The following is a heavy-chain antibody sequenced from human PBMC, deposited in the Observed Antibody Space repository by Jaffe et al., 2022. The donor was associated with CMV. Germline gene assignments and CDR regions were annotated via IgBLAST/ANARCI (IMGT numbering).Heavy chain of an antibody. Sequence: QVQLVQSGAEVKKPGASVKVSCKASGYTFTGYYMHWVRQAPGQGLEWMGWINPNSGGTNYAQKFQGRVTMTRDTSISTAYMELSRLRSDDTAVYYCARSTSAVTWIQLWPTFGYWGQGTLVTVSS. J-gene: IGHJ4*02. CDR2: INPNSGGT. CDR3: ARSTSAVTWIQLWPTFGY. V-gene: IGHV1-2*02. D-gene: IGHD5-18*01. CDR1: GYTFTGYY.